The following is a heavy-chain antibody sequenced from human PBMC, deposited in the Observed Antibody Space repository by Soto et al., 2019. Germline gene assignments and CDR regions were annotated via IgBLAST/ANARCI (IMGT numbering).Heavy chain of an antibody. J-gene: IGHJ4*02. Sequence: SETLSLTCTVSGGSVSSGDYYWSWIRQPPGKGLEWIGYIYNSGSTKYKPSLKSRVTISVDTSKNQFSLKLRSVAAADTAVYYCASGRRMYYYDSSDYYPFDYWGQGTLVTVSS. CDR1: GGSVSSGDYY. D-gene: IGHD3-22*01. V-gene: IGHV4-61*08. CDR2: IYNSGST. CDR3: ASGRRMYYYDSSDYYPFDY.